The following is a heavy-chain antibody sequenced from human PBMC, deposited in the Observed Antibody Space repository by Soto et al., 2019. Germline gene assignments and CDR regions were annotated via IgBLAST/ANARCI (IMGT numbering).Heavy chain of an antibody. Sequence: QVQLQESGPGLVKPSQTLSLTCTVSGGSISNVNYCWSWIRQSPDKGLEWSGHIYDGGSTYNNPSLRRRLTILVDTSKNQLSLKLSSVSAADTAVYYCTRGPSGDKVDYWGQGILVTVSS. V-gene: IGHV4-30-4*01. CDR3: TRGPSGDKVDY. J-gene: IGHJ4*02. D-gene: IGHD7-27*01. CDR1: GGSISNVNYC. CDR2: IYDGGST.